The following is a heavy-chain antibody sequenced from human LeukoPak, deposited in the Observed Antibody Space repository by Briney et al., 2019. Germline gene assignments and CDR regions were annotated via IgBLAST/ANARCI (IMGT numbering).Heavy chain of an antibody. Sequence: PGGSLRLSCAASGFTFSSYRMYWVRQAPGKGLVWVSRISSDGSSTDYADSVKGRFTISRDNAKNTLYLQMNSLRAEDTAIYYCVRRPVPAATAYYFDYWGQGTLVTVSS. V-gene: IGHV3-74*01. CDR3: VRRPVPAATAYYFDY. CDR2: ISSDGSST. J-gene: IGHJ4*02. D-gene: IGHD2-2*01. CDR1: GFTFSSYR.